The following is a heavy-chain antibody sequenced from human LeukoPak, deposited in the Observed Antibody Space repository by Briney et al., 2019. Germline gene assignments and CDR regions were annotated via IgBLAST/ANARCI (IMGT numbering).Heavy chain of an antibody. Sequence: SETLSLTCTVSNGSVSPYYWSWIRQPAGQGLEWIGRIYITGSTTYSPSLKSRVTMSIDTSKNQFSLNLSSVTAADTAVYYCARSMPQGGSDYWGQGTLVTVSS. CDR2: IYITGST. CDR3: ARSMPQGGSDY. D-gene: IGHD2-2*01. V-gene: IGHV4-4*07. J-gene: IGHJ4*02. CDR1: NGSVSPYY.